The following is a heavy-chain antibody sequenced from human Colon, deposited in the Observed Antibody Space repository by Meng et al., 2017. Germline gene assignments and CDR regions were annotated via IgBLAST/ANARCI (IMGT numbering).Heavy chain of an antibody. J-gene: IGHJ4*02. Sequence: GESLKISCKGSGYSFFGYWIGWVRQMPGKGLEWRGMVYPDDSKTRYSPTFQGQVTMSVDKSISTAYLQWGSLEASDTAMYFCARLSCSIELSKTCLDHWGQGTLVTVSS. CDR2: VYPDDSKT. D-gene: IGHD5-24*01. CDR3: ARLSCSIELSKTCLDH. CDR1: GYSFFGYW. V-gene: IGHV5-51*01.